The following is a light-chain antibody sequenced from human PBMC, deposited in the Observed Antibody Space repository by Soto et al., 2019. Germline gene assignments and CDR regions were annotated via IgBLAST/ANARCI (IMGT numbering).Light chain of an antibody. CDR2: GVS. Sequence: EIVMMQSPATLSVSPGESVTLSCRASQLFSSNLAWYQHKPGQAPRLLIYGVSTRDTGVPDRFSGSGSGTEFSLTITSLQSEDFALYYCQQYNNRPPWTFGQGTKVDIK. V-gene: IGKV3-15*01. J-gene: IGKJ1*01. CDR1: QLFSSN. CDR3: QQYNNRPPWT.